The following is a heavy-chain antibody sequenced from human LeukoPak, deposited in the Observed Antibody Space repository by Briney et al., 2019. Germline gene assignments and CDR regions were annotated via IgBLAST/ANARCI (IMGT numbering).Heavy chain of an antibody. Sequence: GASVKVSCKASGGTFSSYAISWVRQAPGQGLEWMGGIIPIFGTANYAQKFQGRVTITADESTGTAYMELSSLRSEDTAVYYCARDRSRYSNYHAQYFQHWGQGTLVTVSS. J-gene: IGHJ1*01. CDR3: ARDRSRYSNYHAQYFQH. V-gene: IGHV1-69*13. D-gene: IGHD4-11*01. CDR2: IIPIFGTA. CDR1: GGTFSSYA.